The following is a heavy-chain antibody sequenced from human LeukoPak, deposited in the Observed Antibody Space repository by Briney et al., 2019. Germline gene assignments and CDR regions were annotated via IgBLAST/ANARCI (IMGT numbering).Heavy chain of an antibody. J-gene: IGHJ3*02. CDR1: GGSISSGGYY. CDR3: ARESFRGYSYSRNAFDI. Sequence: PSETLSLTCTVSGGSISSGGYYWSWIRQHPGKGLEWIGYIYYSGSTYYNPSLKSRVTISVDTSKNQFSLKLSSVTAADTAVYYCARESFRGYSYSRNAFDIWGQGTMVTVSS. V-gene: IGHV4-31*03. D-gene: IGHD5-18*01. CDR2: IYYSGST.